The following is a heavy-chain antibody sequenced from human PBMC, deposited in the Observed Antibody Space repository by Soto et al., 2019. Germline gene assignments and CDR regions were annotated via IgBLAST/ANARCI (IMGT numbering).Heavy chain of an antibody. D-gene: IGHD3-22*01. CDR1: GGFISSGDYS. CDR2: IYQTGSA. Sequence: SETLSLTCGVSGGFISSGDYSWSWIRQPPGKGLEWIGYIYQTGSAYSIPSLKSRVTMSVDTSKNQFSLRLSSVTAADTAVYYSDSSANVYSDTRGYYPFYFDYWGQGTLLTVPS. V-gene: IGHV4-30-2*01. CDR3: DSSANVYSDTRGYYPFYFDY. J-gene: IGHJ4*02.